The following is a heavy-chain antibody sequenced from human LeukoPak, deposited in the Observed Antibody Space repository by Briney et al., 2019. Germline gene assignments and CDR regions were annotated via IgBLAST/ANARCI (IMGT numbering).Heavy chain of an antibody. CDR2: IHYTGST. J-gene: IGHJ5*02. CDR1: GDSISSSTYY. Sequence: SETLSLTCTVSGDSISSSTYYWSWIRQPPGKGLEWIGYIHYTGSTNYNPSLKSRVTISEDTSKNQFSLKLSSVTAADTAVYYCATYNFDSSGYYRIWFDPWGQGTLVTVSS. V-gene: IGHV4-61*05. CDR3: ATYNFDSSGYYRIWFDP. D-gene: IGHD3-22*01.